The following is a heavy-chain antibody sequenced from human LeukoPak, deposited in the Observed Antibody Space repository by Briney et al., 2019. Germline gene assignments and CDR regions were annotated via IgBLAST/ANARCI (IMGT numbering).Heavy chain of an antibody. CDR2: IYYSGST. D-gene: IGHD3-22*01. CDR1: GGSISSSSYY. J-gene: IGHJ4*02. CDR3: ARRYYYDSSGYDY. V-gene: IGHV4-39*01. Sequence: SETLSLTCTVSGGSISSSSYYWGWIRQPPGKGLEWIGSIYYSGSTYYNPSLKSRVTISVDTSKNQFSLKLSSVTAADTAVYYCARRYYYDSSGYDYWGQGTLVTVSS.